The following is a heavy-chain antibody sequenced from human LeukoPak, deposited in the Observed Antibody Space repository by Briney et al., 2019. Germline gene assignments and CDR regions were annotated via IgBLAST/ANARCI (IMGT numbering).Heavy chain of an antibody. CDR2: ISSSGSTI. V-gene: IGHV3-48*03. D-gene: IGHD1/OR15-1a*01. Sequence: GRSLRLSCAASGFTFSSYEMNWVRQAPGKGLEWVSYISSSGSTIYYADSVKGRLTISRDNAKNSLYLQMNSLRAEDTAVYYCAREVDWDSEFDYWGQGTLVTVSS. CDR1: GFTFSSYE. J-gene: IGHJ4*02. CDR3: AREVDWDSEFDY.